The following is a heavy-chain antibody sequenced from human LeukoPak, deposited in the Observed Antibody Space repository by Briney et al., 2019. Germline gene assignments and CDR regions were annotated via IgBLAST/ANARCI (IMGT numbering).Heavy chain of an antibody. D-gene: IGHD4-17*01. J-gene: IGHJ4*02. CDR2: IYYSGST. CDR3: ARHALDYGDYVGRIDY. Sequence: SETLSLTCTVSGGSLSSYYWSWIRQPPGKGLEWIGYIYYSGSTNYNPSLKSRVTISVDTSKNQFSLKLSSVTAADTAVYYCARHALDYGDYVGRIDYWGQGTLVTVSS. CDR1: GGSLSSYY. V-gene: IGHV4-59*01.